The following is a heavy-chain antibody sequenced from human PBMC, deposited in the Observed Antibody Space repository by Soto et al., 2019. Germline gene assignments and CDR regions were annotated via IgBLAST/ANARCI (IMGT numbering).Heavy chain of an antibody. CDR1: GFTFSSYG. Sequence: QVQLVESGGGVVQPGRSLRLSCAASGFTFSSYGMHWVRQAPGKGLEWVAVISYAGDYQYYADSVKGRLTISRDNSKNPLYLQMHTLRPEDTAVYFCAKSRGGSSWYEGDSWGQGTLVSVSS. CDR3: AKSRGGSSWYEGDS. J-gene: IGHJ4*02. D-gene: IGHD6-13*01. V-gene: IGHV3-30*18. CDR2: ISYAGDYQ.